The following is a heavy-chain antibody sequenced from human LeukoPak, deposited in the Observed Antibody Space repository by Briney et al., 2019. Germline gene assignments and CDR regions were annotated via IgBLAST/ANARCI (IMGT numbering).Heavy chain of an antibody. Sequence: QSGGSLRLSCAVSGFTVSSNYMSWVRQAPGKGLEWVSVIYTSGGTYYADSVKGRFTISRDNSKNTLYLQMNSLRAEDTAVYYCAKGAAYCGGDCYSPFDYWSQGTLVTVSS. CDR3: AKGAAYCGGDCYSPFDY. V-gene: IGHV3-53*01. J-gene: IGHJ4*02. CDR1: GFTVSSNY. D-gene: IGHD2-21*01. CDR2: IYTSGGT.